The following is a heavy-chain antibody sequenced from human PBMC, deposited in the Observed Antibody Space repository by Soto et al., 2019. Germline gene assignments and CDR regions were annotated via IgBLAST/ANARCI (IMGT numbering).Heavy chain of an antibody. Sequence: GGSLRLSCAASGVTFSGSAMHWVRQASGKGLEWVGRIRSKANSYATAYAASVKGRFTISRDDSKNTAYLQMNSLKTEDTAVYYCTRREGITIFGVVMSYYMDVWGKGTTVTVSS. D-gene: IGHD3-3*01. CDR3: TRREGITIFGVVMSYYMDV. J-gene: IGHJ6*03. V-gene: IGHV3-73*01. CDR2: IRSKANSYAT. CDR1: GVTFSGSA.